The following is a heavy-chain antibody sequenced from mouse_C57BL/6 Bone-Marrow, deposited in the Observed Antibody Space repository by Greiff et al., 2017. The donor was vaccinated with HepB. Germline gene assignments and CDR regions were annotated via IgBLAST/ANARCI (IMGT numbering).Heavy chain of an antibody. D-gene: IGHD3-2*02. CDR3: ARYRSSCYDYFDY. Sequence: QVQLQQPGAELVMPGASVKLSCKASGYTFTSYWMHWVKQRPGQGLEWIGEIDPSDSYTNYNQKFKGKSTLTVDKSSSTAYMQLSSLTSEDSAVYYCARYRSSCYDYFDYWGQGTTLTVSS. CDR1: GYTFTSYW. V-gene: IGHV1-69*01. J-gene: IGHJ2*01. CDR2: IDPSDSYT.